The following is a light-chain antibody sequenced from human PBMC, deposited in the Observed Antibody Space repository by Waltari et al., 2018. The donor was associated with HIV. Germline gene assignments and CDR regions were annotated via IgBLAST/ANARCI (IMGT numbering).Light chain of an antibody. J-gene: IGKJ4*01. CDR3: QQANSFPLT. Sequence: DIQMTQSPSSVSASVGDRVTIPCRASQGIASWLAWYQQKPGEAPKLLIHAAFNLQSGVPSRFSGSGSGTDFTLTINSLQPEDSATYYCQQANSFPLTFGGGTKVEIK. CDR1: QGIASW. V-gene: IGKV1D-12*01. CDR2: AAF.